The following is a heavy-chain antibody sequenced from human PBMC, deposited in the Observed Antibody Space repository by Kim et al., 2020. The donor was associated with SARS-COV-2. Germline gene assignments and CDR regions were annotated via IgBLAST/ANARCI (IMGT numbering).Heavy chain of an antibody. Sequence: GGSLRLSCAASGFTFSSYAMSWVRQAPGKGLEWVSAISGSGGSTYYADSVKGRFTISRDNSKNTLYLQMNSLRAEDTAVYYCVNTMAASLQEAYDYWGQGTLVTVSS. J-gene: IGHJ4*02. D-gene: IGHD6-13*01. CDR3: VNTMAASLQEAYDY. V-gene: IGHV3-23*01. CDR1: GFTFSSYA. CDR2: ISGSGGST.